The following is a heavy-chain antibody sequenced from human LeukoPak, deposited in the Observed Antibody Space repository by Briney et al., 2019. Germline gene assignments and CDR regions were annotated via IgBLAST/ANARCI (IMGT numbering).Heavy chain of an antibody. CDR1: GFTFSSYG. V-gene: IGHV3-33*06. CDR3: AKDRNYYDSSVHDAFDI. J-gene: IGHJ3*02. Sequence: GSLRLSCAASGFTFSSYGMHWVRQAPGKGLEWVAAIWYDGSNKYYADSVKGRFTISRDNSKNTLYLQMNSQRAEDTAVYYCAKDRNYYDSSVHDAFDIWGQGTMVTVSS. CDR2: IWYDGSNK. D-gene: IGHD3-22*01.